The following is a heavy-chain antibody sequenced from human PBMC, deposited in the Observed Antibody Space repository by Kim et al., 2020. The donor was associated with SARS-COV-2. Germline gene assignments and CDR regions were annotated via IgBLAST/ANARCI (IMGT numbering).Heavy chain of an antibody. V-gene: IGHV1-46*01. Sequence: ASVKVSCKASGYTFTSYYMHWVRQAPGQGLEWMGIINPSGGSTSYAQKFQGRVTMTRDTSTSTVYMELSSLRSEDTAVYYCARDERDYYGSGSSLTHYYFDYWGQGTLVTVSS. CDR3: ARDERDYYGSGSSLTHYYFDY. CDR2: INPSGGST. J-gene: IGHJ4*02. D-gene: IGHD3-10*01. CDR1: GYTFTSYY.